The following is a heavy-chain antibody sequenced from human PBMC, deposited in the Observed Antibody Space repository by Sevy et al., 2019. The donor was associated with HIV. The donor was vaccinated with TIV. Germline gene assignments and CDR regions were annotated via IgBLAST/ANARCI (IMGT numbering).Heavy chain of an antibody. CDR2: IKQDGSEK. J-gene: IGHJ4*02. D-gene: IGHD3-22*01. CDR3: TKMKDDSSGFHLDY. Sequence: GGSLRLSCAASGFTFRRYWMSWVRQAPGKGLEWVANIKQDGSEKYYVDSVKGRFTMSRDKAKNSLYLQMNSLRAEDTAVYYCTKMKDDSSGFHLDYWGQRTLVTVSS. CDR1: GFTFRRYW. V-gene: IGHV3-7*01.